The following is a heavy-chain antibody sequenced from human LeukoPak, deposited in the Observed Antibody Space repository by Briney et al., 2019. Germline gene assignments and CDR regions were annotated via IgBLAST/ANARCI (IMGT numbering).Heavy chain of an antibody. CDR1: GYTFTGYY. V-gene: IGHV1-2*02. Sequence: ASVKVSCKASGYTFTGYYMHWVRQAPGQGLGWMGWINPNSGDTNYAQKFQGRVTMTSDTSINTASMEMSRLRSDDTAVYYCARGDFQITRAFDYWGQGTLVTVSS. D-gene: IGHD3-16*01. J-gene: IGHJ4*02. CDR3: ARGDFQITRAFDY. CDR2: INPNSGDT.